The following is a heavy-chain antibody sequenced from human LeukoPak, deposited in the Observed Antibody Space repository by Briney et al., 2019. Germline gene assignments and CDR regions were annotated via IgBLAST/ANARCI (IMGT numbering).Heavy chain of an antibody. J-gene: IGHJ4*02. CDR3: ARGLGSSVYASAIDH. D-gene: IGHD2-8*01. Sequence: GGSLRLSCAASGFTFSSYGMHWVRQAPGKGLEWAAVIWHDGNNKYYADSVKGRFTISRDNSKNTLYLQMNSLRAEDTAVYYCARGLGSSVYASAIDHWGQGTLVTVSS. CDR2: IWHDGNNK. V-gene: IGHV3-33*01. CDR1: GFTFSSYG.